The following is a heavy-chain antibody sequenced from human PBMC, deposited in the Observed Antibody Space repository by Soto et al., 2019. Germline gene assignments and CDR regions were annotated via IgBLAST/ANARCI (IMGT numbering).Heavy chain of an antibody. D-gene: IGHD3-22*01. Sequence: QVQLQQWGAGLLKPSETLSLTCAVYGGSFSGYYWSWIRQPPGKGLEWIGEINHSGSTNYNPSLKSRVTISVDTSKNQFSLKLSSVTAADTAVYYCARDNYDSSGPPGYWGQGTLVTVSS. J-gene: IGHJ4*02. V-gene: IGHV4-34*01. CDR3: ARDNYDSSGPPGY. CDR1: GGSFSGYY. CDR2: INHSGST.